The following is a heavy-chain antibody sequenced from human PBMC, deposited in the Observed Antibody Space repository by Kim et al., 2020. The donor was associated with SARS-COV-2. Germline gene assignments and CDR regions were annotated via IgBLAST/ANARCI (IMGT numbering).Heavy chain of an antibody. J-gene: IGHJ6*02. Sequence: SVKVSCKASGGTFSSYAISWVRQAPGQGLEWMGRIIPIFGTANYAQKFQGRVTITADESTSTAYMELSSLRSEDTAVYYCARSRWVDTAMVTGYYYGMDVWGQGTTVTVSS. V-gene: IGHV1-69*13. CDR2: IIPIFGTA. CDR1: GGTFSSYA. CDR3: ARSRWVDTAMVTGYYYGMDV. D-gene: IGHD5-18*01.